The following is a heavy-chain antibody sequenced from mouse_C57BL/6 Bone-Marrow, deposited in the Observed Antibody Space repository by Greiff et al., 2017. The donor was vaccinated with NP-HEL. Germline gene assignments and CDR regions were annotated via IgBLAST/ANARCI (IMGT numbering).Heavy chain of an antibody. Sequence: EVKLVESEGGLVQPGSSMKLSCTASGFTFSDYYMAWVRQVPEKGLEWVANINYDGSSTYYLDSLKSRFIISRDNAKNILYLQMSSLKSEDTATYYCARDRRLRAWDFDGWGTGTTVTVSS. CDR2: INYDGSST. CDR1: GFTFSDYY. J-gene: IGHJ1*03. V-gene: IGHV5-16*01. CDR3: ARDRRLRAWDFDG. D-gene: IGHD2-4*01.